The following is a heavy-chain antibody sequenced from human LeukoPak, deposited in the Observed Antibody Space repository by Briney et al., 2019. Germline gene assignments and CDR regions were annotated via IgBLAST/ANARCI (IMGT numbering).Heavy chain of an antibody. CDR2: ISAYNGKT. J-gene: IGHJ4*02. V-gene: IGHV1-18*01. CDR3: ARDLQANMIAPFLDN. CDR1: GYTFTRYV. D-gene: IGHD3-22*01. Sequence: ASVKVSCKPSGYTFTRYVINWVRQAPGPGLGGMGWISAYNGKTRHAQKVHGRVTMTTDISTRIGYMELSSLRSDDTAVYYCARDLQANMIAPFLDNGGQGTLVTVSS.